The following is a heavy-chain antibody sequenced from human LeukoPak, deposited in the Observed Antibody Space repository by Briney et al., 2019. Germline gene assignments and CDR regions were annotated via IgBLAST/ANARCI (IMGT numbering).Heavy chain of an antibody. D-gene: IGHD2-2*01. CDR2: IIPIFGTA. Sequence: SVKVSCKASGGTFSSYAISWVRQAPGQGLEWMGRIIPIFGTANYAQKFQGRVTITTDESTSTAYMGLSSLRSEDTAVYYCARESLPAAINYYYYMDVWGKGTTVTVSS. V-gene: IGHV1-69*05. CDR1: GGTFSSYA. J-gene: IGHJ6*03. CDR3: ARESLPAAINYYYYMDV.